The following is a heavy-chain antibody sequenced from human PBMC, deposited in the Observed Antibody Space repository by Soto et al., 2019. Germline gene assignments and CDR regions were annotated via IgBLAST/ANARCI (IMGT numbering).Heavy chain of an antibody. CDR2: ISSSSSYI. Sequence: GGSLRLSCAASGFTFSSYSMNWVRQAPGKGLEWVSSISSSSSYIYYADSVKGRFTISRDNAKNSLYLQMNSLTAEDTAVDYCGRLGGGEAGAFDIWGQGTMVTVSS. CDR1: GFTFSSYS. V-gene: IGHV3-21*01. J-gene: IGHJ3*02. CDR3: GRLGGGEAGAFDI. D-gene: IGHD3-16*01.